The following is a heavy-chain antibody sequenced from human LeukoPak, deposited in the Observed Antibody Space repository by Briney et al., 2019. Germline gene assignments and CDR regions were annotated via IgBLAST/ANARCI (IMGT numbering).Heavy chain of an antibody. J-gene: IGHJ6*03. Sequence: GGSLRLSCAASGFTFSSYEMNWVRQAPGKGLEWVSYISSSGSTIYYADSVKGRFTISRDNAKNSLYLQMNSLRAEDTAVYYCARAGGITLVRGVIIGDYYYYYMDVWGKGTTVTISS. CDR3: ARAGGITLVRGVIIGDYYYYYMDV. V-gene: IGHV3-48*03. D-gene: IGHD3-10*01. CDR1: GFTFSSYE. CDR2: ISSSGSTI.